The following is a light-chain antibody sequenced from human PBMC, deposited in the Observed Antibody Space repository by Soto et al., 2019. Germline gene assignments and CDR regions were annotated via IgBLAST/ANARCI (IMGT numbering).Light chain of an antibody. V-gene: IGKV1D-13*01. CDR1: PGISSG. J-gene: IGKJ5*01. CDR3: KQFNNYPIT. Sequence: AIQLTQSPSSLSASIGDRVTITCRASPGISSGLAWYQQKPGKTPKLLSYDASSLESCVPSRFSGSGSGTDFTLSISSLQPEDSATYYCKQFNNYPITFGQGTRLEIK. CDR2: DAS.